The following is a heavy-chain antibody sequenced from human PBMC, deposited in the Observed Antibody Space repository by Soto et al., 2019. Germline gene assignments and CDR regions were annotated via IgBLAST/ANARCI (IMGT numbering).Heavy chain of an antibody. CDR3: ARATSSTSCYFDY. J-gene: IGHJ4*02. V-gene: IGHV4-34*01. CDR2: INHSGST. Sequence: SETLSLTCAVYGGSFSGYYWSWIRQPPGKGLEWIGEINHSGSTNYNPSLKSRVTISVATSKNQFSLKLSSVTAADTAVYYCARATSSTSCYFDYWGQGTLVTVSS. D-gene: IGHD2-2*01. CDR1: GGSFSGYY.